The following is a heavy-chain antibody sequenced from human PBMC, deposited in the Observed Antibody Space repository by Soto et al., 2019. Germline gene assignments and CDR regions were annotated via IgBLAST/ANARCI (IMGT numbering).Heavy chain of an antibody. Sequence: QVQLQESGPGLVKPSGTLSLTCTVSGGSMSSSNWWNWVRQSPGKGLEWIGEAHHSGRTNYNPSLKSRVTISVDKSKNHFSLKLTSVTAADTAVYYCARYEATVLDYLGQGTLVTVSS. J-gene: IGHJ4*02. D-gene: IGHD4-17*01. CDR2: AHHSGRT. CDR1: GGSMSSSNW. CDR3: ARYEATVLDY. V-gene: IGHV4-4*02.